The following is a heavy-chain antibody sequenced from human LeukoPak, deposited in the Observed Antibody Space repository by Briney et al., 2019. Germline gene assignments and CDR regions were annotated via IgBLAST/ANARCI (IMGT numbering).Heavy chain of an antibody. CDR3: ATHFTIAMDV. J-gene: IGHJ6*03. CDR1: GFTFSDYY. Sequence: PGGSLRLSCAASGFTFSDYYMSWIRQAPGKGLEWVSYISSSGTSIYYADSVKGRFTISRDNAKNSLYLQMNSLRAEDTAVYYCATHFTIAMDVWGKGTTVTVSS. V-gene: IGHV3-11*04. D-gene: IGHD3-3*01. CDR2: ISSSGTSI.